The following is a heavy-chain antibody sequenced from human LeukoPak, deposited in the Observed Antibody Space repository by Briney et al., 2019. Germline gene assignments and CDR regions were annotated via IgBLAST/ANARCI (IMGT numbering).Heavy chain of an antibody. CDR1: GYTFTGYY. D-gene: IGHD5-24*01. CDR3: ARGWLQLRVDY. CDR2: INPNSGGT. V-gene: IGHV1-2*02. Sequence: GASVRVSCKASGYTFTGYYMHWVRQAPGQNLEWMGWINPNSGGTNYAQKFQGRVTMTRDTSSSTAYMELRNIRSDDTAIYYCARGWLQLRVDYWGQGTRVTVSS. J-gene: IGHJ4*02.